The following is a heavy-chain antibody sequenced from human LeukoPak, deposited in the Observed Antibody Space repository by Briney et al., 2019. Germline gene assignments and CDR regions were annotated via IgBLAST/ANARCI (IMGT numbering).Heavy chain of an antibody. CDR1: GYTFTSYG. V-gene: IGHV1-18*01. Sequence: AASVRVSCKASGYTFTSYGISWVRQAPGQGLEWMGWISAYNGNTNYAQKLQGRVTMTTDTSTSTAYMELRSLRSDDTAVYYCARNYDFWSGYSYYMDVWGKGTTVTVSS. CDR3: ARNYDFWSGYSYYMDV. CDR2: ISAYNGNT. D-gene: IGHD3-3*01. J-gene: IGHJ6*03.